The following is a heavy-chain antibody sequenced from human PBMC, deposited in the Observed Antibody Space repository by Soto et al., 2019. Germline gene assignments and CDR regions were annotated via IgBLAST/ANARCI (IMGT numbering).Heavy chain of an antibody. D-gene: IGHD3-16*02. V-gene: IGHV4-4*02. J-gene: IGHJ4*02. CDR3: ARGVMITFGGVIVMN. CDR2: IYHSGST. Sequence: SETLSLTCAVSGGSISSSNWWSWVRQPPGKGLEWIGEIYHSGSTNYNPSLKSRVTISVDKSKNQFSLKLSSVTAADTAVYYCARGVMITFGGVIVMNWGQGTLVTVSS. CDR1: GGSISSSNW.